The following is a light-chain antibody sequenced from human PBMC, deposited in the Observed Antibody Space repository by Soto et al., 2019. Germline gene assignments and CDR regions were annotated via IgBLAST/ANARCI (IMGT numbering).Light chain of an antibody. J-gene: IGKJ1*01. CDR1: QSVSSY. Sequence: EKVLTQSPATLSVSPGERATLSCRASQSVSSYLAWYQQKPGQAPRLLIYDASTRATGIPARFSGSGSGTDCTLTISSLQPEDLAVYYCQQYGDWPDTFGQGTKVEIK. CDR2: DAS. CDR3: QQYGDWPDT. V-gene: IGKV3-15*01.